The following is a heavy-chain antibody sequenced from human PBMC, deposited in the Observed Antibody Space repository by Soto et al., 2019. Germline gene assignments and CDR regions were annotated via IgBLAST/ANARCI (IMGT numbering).Heavy chain of an antibody. V-gene: IGHV4-34*01. CDR3: ARGGSDDFWSGVNYGMDV. D-gene: IGHD3-3*01. CDR1: GGSFSGYY. CDR2: INHSGST. J-gene: IGHJ6*02. Sequence: SETLSLTCAVYGGSFSGYYWSWIRQPPGKGLEWIGEINHSGSTNYNPSLKSRVTISVDTSKNQFSLKLSSVTAADTAVYYCARGGSDDFWSGVNYGMDVWGQGTTVTVSS.